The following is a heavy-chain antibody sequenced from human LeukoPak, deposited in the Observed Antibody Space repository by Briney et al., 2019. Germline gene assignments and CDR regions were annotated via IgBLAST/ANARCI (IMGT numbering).Heavy chain of an antibody. Sequence: SETLSLTCTVSGGSISGYYWSWIRQPAGKGLERIGRIYSSGYTEYSPSLKSRGTMSVDTSKNQFSLKLSSVTAADTAVYYCARDDYFGDLDAFDIWGQGTRVTVSS. CDR1: GGSISGYY. CDR2: IYSSGYT. J-gene: IGHJ3*02. CDR3: ARDDYFGDLDAFDI. D-gene: IGHD3-10*01. V-gene: IGHV4-4*07.